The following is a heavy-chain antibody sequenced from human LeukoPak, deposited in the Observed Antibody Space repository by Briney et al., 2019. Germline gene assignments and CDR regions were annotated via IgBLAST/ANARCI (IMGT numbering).Heavy chain of an antibody. D-gene: IGHD6-19*01. CDR3: APPGYSSGWAFDY. J-gene: IGHJ4*02. Sequence: SETLSLTCTVSGGSISSGGYYWSWIRQHPGKGLEWIGYIYYSGSTYYNPSLKSRVTISVDTSKNQFYLKLSSVTAADTAVYYCAPPGYSSGWAFDYWGQGTLVTVSS. V-gene: IGHV4-31*03. CDR2: IYYSGST. CDR1: GGSISSGGYY.